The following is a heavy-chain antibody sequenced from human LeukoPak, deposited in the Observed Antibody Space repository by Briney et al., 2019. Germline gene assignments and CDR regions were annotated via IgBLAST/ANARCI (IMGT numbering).Heavy chain of an antibody. Sequence: KPSETLSLTCTVSGGSISSYYWSWIRQPPGKGLEWIGYIYYSGSTNYNPSLKSRVTISVDTSKNQFSLKLSSVTAADTAVYYCARAVADHYFDYWGQGTLVTVSS. V-gene: IGHV4-59*01. CDR1: GGSISSYY. D-gene: IGHD6-19*01. CDR2: IYYSGST. J-gene: IGHJ4*02. CDR3: ARAVADHYFDY.